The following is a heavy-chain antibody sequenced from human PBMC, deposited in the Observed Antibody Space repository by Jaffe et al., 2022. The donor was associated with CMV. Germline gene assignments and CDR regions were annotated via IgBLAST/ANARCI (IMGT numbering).Heavy chain of an antibody. Sequence: QVQLVQSGAEVKKPGSSVKVSCKASGGTFSSYAISWVRQAPGQGLEWMGGIIPIFGTANYAQKFQGRVTITADESTSTAYMELSSLRSEDTAVYYCATSNGTYCGGDCYPRRNYYYYYGMDVWGQGTTVTVSS. CDR1: GGTFSSYA. CDR3: ATSNGTYCGGDCYPRRNYYYYYGMDV. J-gene: IGHJ6*02. CDR2: IIPIFGTA. D-gene: IGHD2-21*02. V-gene: IGHV1-69*01.